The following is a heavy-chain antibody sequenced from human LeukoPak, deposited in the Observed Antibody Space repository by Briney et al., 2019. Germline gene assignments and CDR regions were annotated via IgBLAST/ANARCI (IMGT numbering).Heavy chain of an antibody. CDR1: GYTFTNND. Sequence: ASVKVSCKASGYTFTNNDINWVRQAPGQGIEWMGWVSPDSGDTGYAPNFRGRVTMTTDTSINTAYMELTSLTSEDTAIYYSTRGRASGDWCQGTLVTVSS. CDR3: TRGRASGD. D-gene: IGHD2-8*02. CDR2: VSPDSGDT. J-gene: IGHJ4*02. V-gene: IGHV1-8*01.